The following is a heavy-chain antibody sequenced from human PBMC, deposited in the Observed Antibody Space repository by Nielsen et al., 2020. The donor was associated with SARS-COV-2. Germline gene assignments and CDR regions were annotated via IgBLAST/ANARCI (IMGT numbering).Heavy chain of an antibody. D-gene: IGHD1-26*01. V-gene: IGHV3-13*01. Sequence: GGSLRLSCAASGFTFSNYDMHWVRQATGKGLEWASAIGTAGDTYYPGSVKGRFTISRENGKNSLCLQMNSLRAGDTAVYYCARDVGAFVADYWGQGTLVTVSS. J-gene: IGHJ4*02. CDR2: IGTAGDT. CDR1: GFTFSNYD. CDR3: ARDVGAFVADY.